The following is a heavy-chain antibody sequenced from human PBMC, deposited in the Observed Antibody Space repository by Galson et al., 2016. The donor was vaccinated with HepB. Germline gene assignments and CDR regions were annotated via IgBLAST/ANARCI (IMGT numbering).Heavy chain of an antibody. J-gene: IGHJ6*02. CDR3: AHLYHYGSGVYYPYYDYAMDV. Sequence: PALVKPTQTLTLTCTFSGFSLSTSGVGVGWIRQPPGKALEWLALIYWNDDKPYSPSLRSRVTITKDTSKNQVVLTMTNMDPVDTGTYYCAHLYHYGSGVYYPYYDYAMDVWGQGTTVTVSS. D-gene: IGHD3-10*01. V-gene: IGHV2-5*01. CDR2: IYWNDDK. CDR1: GFSLSTSGVG.